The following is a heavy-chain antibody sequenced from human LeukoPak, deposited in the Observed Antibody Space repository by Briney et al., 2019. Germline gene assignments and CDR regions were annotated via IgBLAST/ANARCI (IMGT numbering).Heavy chain of an antibody. CDR3: ARVTGYMTEDYFDY. J-gene: IGHJ4*02. CDR2: IYPSGST. D-gene: IGHD6-13*01. V-gene: IGHV4-61*02. CDR1: GGSISSGSYY. Sequence: KSSETLSLTCTVSGGSISSGSYYWSWIRQPAGKGLEWIGRIYPSGSTHYNPSLQSRVTISVDTSKNQFSLRLSSVTAADTAVYYCARVTGYMTEDYFDYWGQGTLITVSS.